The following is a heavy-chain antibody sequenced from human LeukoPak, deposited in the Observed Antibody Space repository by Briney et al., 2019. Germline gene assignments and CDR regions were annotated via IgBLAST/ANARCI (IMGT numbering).Heavy chain of an antibody. V-gene: IGHV1-2*02. CDR3: AREYRVFDY. CDR2: INFNSGGT. Sequence: GATVKVSCKASGYPFNPYGITWVRQAPGQGLEWMGWINFNSGGTNYAQKFQGRVTMTRDTFISTAYMELSRLRSDDTAVYYCAREYRVFDYWGQGTLVTV. J-gene: IGHJ4*02. CDR1: GYPFNPYG. D-gene: IGHD1-14*01.